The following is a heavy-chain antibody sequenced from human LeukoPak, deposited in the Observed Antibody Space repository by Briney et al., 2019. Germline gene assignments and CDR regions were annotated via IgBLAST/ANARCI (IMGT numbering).Heavy chain of an antibody. CDR3: TTWDGVD. J-gene: IGHJ3*01. D-gene: IGHD1-26*01. CDR2: IKSKTDGGTT. Sequence: GGSLRLSCAASGFTFSNYWMSWVRQAPGKGLEWVGHIKSKTDGGTTDCAAPVKGRFTISRDDSKSTLYLQMNSLKTDDTAVYYCTTWDGVDWGQGTMVTVSS. V-gene: IGHV3-15*01. CDR1: GFTFSNYW.